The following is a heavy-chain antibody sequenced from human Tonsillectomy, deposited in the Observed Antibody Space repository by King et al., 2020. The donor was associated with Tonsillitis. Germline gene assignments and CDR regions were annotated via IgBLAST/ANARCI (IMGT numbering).Heavy chain of an antibody. V-gene: IGHV4-39*01. D-gene: IGHD3-22*01. CDR2: IFHSGST. CDR3: ARLRYYESSAYLYYFDY. Sequence: QLQESGPGLVKPSETLSLTCTVSGGSISSNNYYWGWIRQPPGKGLEWIGNIFHSGSTYYNPSLRSRVTISVDTSKNQFSLNLSSLTAADTAVYYCARLRYYESSAYLYYFDYWGQGTLVTVSS. CDR1: GGSISSNNYY. J-gene: IGHJ4*02.